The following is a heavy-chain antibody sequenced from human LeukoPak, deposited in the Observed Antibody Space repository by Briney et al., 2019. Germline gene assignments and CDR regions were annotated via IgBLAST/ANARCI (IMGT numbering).Heavy chain of an antibody. Sequence: PGRSLRLSCAASGFTFSSYGMHWVRQAPGKGLEWVAVIWCDGSNKYYADSVKGRFTISRDKTKNTLYLQMNSLRAEDTAVYYCARRSVGAFDYWGQGTLVTVSS. J-gene: IGHJ4*02. CDR2: IWCDGSNK. V-gene: IGHV3-33*01. CDR1: GFTFSSYG. CDR3: ARRSVGAFDY. D-gene: IGHD1-26*01.